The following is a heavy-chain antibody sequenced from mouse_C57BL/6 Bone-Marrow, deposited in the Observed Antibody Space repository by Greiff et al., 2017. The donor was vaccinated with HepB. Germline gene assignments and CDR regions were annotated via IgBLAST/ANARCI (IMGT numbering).Heavy chain of an antibody. CDR2: IYPRSGNT. V-gene: IGHV1-81*01. J-gene: IGHJ2*01. Sequence: VKLVESGAELARPGASVKLSCKASGYTFTSYGISWVKQRTGQGLEWIGEIYPRSGNTYYNEKFKGKATLTADKSSSTAYMELRSLTSEDSAVYFCASSSNYYGKGYWGQGTTLTVSS. D-gene: IGHD1-1*01. CDR1: GYTFTSYG. CDR3: ASSSNYYGKGY.